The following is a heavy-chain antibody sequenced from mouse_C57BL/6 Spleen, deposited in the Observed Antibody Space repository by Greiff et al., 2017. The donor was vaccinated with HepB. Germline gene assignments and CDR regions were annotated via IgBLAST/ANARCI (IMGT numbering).Heavy chain of an antibody. J-gene: IGHJ1*03. Sequence: VQLQQSGPGMVKPSQSLSLTCTVTGYSITSGYDWHWIRHFPGNKLEWMGYISYSGSTNYNPSLKSRISITHDTSKNHFFLKLNSVTTEDTATYYCARENYDYDRYFDVWGTGTTVTVSS. V-gene: IGHV3-1*01. CDR1: GYSITSGYD. D-gene: IGHD2-4*01. CDR2: ISYSGST. CDR3: ARENYDYDRYFDV.